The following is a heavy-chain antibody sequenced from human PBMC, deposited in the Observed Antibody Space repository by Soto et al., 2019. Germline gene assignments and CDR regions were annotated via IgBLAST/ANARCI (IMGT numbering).Heavy chain of an antibody. J-gene: IGHJ6*02. V-gene: IGHV3-23*01. Sequence: EVQLWESGGGLVQPGGSLRLSCVASGFTFSDYGMSWVRQAPGKGLEWVAGITAFGGGTYNADSVEGRFTISRDNSKRTVYLKVNSLRPEDTAIYHCGKGHSTTFGVYHYFGMDVWGHGTTVTVSS. CDR2: ITAFGGGT. D-gene: IGHD2-2*01. CDR1: GFTFSDYG. CDR3: GKGHSTTFGVYHYFGMDV.